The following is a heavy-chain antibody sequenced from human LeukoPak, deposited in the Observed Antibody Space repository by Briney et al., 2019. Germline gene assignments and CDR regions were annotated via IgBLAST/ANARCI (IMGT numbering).Heavy chain of an antibody. Sequence: SETLSLTRTVSGGSISSYYWSCIRQPPGKGLEWIGYIYYSGGTNYKSSLKSRVTISVDTSKNQFSLKLRSVTAADTAVYYCARAKNRDGYNYHYWGQGTLVTVSS. CDR2: IYYSGGT. CDR1: GGSISSYY. V-gene: IGHV4-59*01. D-gene: IGHD5-24*01. J-gene: IGHJ4*02. CDR3: ARAKNRDGYNYHY.